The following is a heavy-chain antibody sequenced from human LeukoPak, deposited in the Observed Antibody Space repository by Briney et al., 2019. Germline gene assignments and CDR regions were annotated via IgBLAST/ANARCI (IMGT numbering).Heavy chain of an antibody. D-gene: IGHD6-25*01. J-gene: IGHJ6*03. V-gene: IGHV1-8*01. CDR2: MNPNSGNT. Sequence: ASVKASCKASGYTFTSYDINWVRQATGQGLEWMGWMNPNSGNTGYAQKFQGRVTITADESTSTAYMELSSLRSDDTAIYYCGLSGNYYYYYMDVWGKGTTVTISS. CDR3: GLSGNYYYYYMDV. CDR1: GYTFTSYD.